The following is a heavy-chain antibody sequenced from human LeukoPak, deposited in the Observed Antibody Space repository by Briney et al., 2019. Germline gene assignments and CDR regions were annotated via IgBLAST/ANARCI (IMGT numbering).Heavy chain of an antibody. V-gene: IGHV1-46*01. CDR3: ARGGRWLQLPGY. J-gene: IGHJ4*02. D-gene: IGHD5-24*01. Sequence: ASAKVSCKASGYTFTSNYMHWVRQAPGQGPEWMGVISPSGGSTTYAQKFQGRVTLTRDMSTSTDYLELSSLRSEDTAVYYCARGGRWLQLPGYWGQGTLVTVSS. CDR2: ISPSGGST. CDR1: GYTFTSNY.